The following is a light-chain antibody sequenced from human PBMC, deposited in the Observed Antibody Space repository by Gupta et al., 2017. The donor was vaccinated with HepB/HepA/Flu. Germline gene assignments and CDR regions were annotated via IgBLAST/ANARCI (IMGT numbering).Light chain of an antibody. CDR2: WAS. J-gene: IGKJ1*01. CDR3: QQYYSSLWT. Sequence: DIVMTQPNDSLAVSLGERATIDCKSSQNLLYSSNNKNYLAWYQQKPGQPPRLLIYWASTRESGVPDRFRGSGSGTDFTLTISSLQAEDVAVYYCQQYYSSLWTFGRGTKVEIK. CDR1: QNLLYSSNNKNY. V-gene: IGKV4-1*01.